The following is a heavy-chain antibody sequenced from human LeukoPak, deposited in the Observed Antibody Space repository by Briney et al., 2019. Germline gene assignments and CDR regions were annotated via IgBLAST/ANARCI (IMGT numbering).Heavy chain of an antibody. V-gene: IGHV3-23*01. Sequence: PGGSLRLSCAASGFTFSSYAMCWGPHTPRRGREWVSALSGSGGSTYYADSVTGRFTISRDNSKNTLYLQMNSLRAEDTAVYYCAKESSVVSELLGNWFDPWGQGALVTVSS. CDR3: AKESSVVSELLGNWFDP. CDR2: LSGSGGST. J-gene: IGHJ5*02. D-gene: IGHD2-8*02. CDR1: GFTFSSYA.